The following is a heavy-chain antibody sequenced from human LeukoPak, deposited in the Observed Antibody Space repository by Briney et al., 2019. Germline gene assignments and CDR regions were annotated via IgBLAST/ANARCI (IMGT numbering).Heavy chain of an antibody. J-gene: IGHJ4*02. CDR3: ARVWYNSGWETIDY. Sequence: SETLSLTCIVSGGSISNYYWNWIRQPAGKGLEWIGLIYTSGSTKYNPSFKSRVTMSVDTSKNQFSLYLNSVTAADTAVYYCARVWYNSGWETIDYWGQGTLVTVSS. D-gene: IGHD6-19*01. V-gene: IGHV4-4*07. CDR2: IYTSGST. CDR1: GGSISNYY.